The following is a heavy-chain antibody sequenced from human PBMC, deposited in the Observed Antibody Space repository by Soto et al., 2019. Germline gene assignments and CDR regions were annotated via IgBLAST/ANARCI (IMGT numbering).Heavy chain of an antibody. CDR3: ASTVVVTAPPDAFDI. CDR2: IIPIFGTA. J-gene: IGHJ3*02. V-gene: IGHV1-69*13. D-gene: IGHD2-21*02. Sequence: ASVKVSCKASGGTFSSYAISWVRQAPGQGLEWMGGIIPIFGTANYAQKFQGRVTITADESTSTAYMELSSLRSEDTAVYYCASTVVVTAPPDAFDIWGQGTMVTVS. CDR1: GGTFSSYA.